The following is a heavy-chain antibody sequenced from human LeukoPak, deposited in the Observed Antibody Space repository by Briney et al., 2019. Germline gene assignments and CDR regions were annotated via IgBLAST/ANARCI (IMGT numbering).Heavy chain of an antibody. D-gene: IGHD3-3*01. CDR1: GCTFTGYY. J-gene: IGHJ4*02. Sequence: ASVKVSCKASGCTFTGYYMHWVRQAPGQGLEWMGWINPNSGGTNYAQKFQGRVTMTRDTSISTAYMELSRLRSDDTAVYYCARVGITIFGVVRGYFDYWGQGTLVTVSS. CDR3: ARVGITIFGVVRGYFDY. CDR2: INPNSGGT. V-gene: IGHV1-2*02.